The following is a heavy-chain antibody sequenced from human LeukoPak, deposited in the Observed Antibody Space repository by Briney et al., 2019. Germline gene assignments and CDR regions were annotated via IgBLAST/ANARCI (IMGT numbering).Heavy chain of an antibody. D-gene: IGHD5-24*01. CDR2: IYYSGST. CDR1: GGSIRSYY. CDR3: AREERWLQAFDY. V-gene: IGHV4-59*01. J-gene: IGHJ4*02. Sequence: PSETLSLTCTVSGGSIRSYYWSWIRQPPGKGLEWIGYIYYSGSTNYNPSLKSRVTISVDTSKNQFSLKLSSVTAADTAVYYCAREERWLQAFDYWGQGTLVTVSS.